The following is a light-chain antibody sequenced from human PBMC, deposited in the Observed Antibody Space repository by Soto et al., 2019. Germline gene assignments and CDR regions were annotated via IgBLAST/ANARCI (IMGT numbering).Light chain of an antibody. J-gene: IGLJ1*01. CDR1: SSDVGGYNF. CDR3: TSYTSSITYV. V-gene: IGLV2-14*03. CDR2: DVT. Sequence: QSVLTQPASVSGSPGQSITISCTGTSSDVGGYNFVSWYQHHPGKAPKPIIYDVTNRPSGISNRFSGSKSGNTASLTISGLQAEDEADYYCTSYTSSITYVFGTGTKVTVL.